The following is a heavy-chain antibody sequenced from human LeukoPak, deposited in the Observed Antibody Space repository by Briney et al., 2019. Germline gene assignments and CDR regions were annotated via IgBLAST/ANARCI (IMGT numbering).Heavy chain of an antibody. CDR1: GGSFSGYY. D-gene: IGHD3-22*01. CDR2: IYTSGST. Sequence: PSETLSLTCAVYGGSFSGYYWSWIRQPAGKGLEWIERIYTSGSTNYNPSLKSRVTISVDTSKNQFSLKLSSVTAADTAVYYCASDPYYYDSSGYRAWGQGTLVTVSS. J-gene: IGHJ5*02. CDR3: ASDPYYYDSSGYRA. V-gene: IGHV4-59*10.